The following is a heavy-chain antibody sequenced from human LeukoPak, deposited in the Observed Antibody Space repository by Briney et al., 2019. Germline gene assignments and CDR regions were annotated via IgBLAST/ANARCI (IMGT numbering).Heavy chain of an antibody. CDR1: GGSISSGGYY. CDR3: ARGLTTVTTYFDY. CDR2: IYHSGST. V-gene: IGHV4-30-2*01. Sequence: SETLSLTCTVSGGSISSGGYYWSWIRQPPGKGLEWIGYIYHSGSTYYNPSLKSRVTISVDRSKNQFSLKLSSVTAADTAVYYCARGLTTVTTYFDYWGQGTLVTVSS. D-gene: IGHD4-11*01. J-gene: IGHJ4*02.